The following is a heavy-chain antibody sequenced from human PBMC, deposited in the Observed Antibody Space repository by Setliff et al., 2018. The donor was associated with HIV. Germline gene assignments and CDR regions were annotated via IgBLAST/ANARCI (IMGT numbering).Heavy chain of an antibody. CDR3: ARDRLTYYFDY. V-gene: IGHV4-38-2*02. CDR2: IYHNGNT. D-gene: IGHD3-22*01. Sequence: SETLSLTCAVSGYSISRDYYWGWIRQPPGKGLEWIGSIYHNGNTYYSPSLKSRVTISVDTSRNQISLKLSSVTAADTAVYYCARDRLTYYFDYWGQGILVTVSS. CDR1: GYSISRDYY. J-gene: IGHJ4*02.